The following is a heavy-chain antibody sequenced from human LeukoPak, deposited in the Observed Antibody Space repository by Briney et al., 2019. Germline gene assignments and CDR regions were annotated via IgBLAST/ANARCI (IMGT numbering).Heavy chain of an antibody. V-gene: IGHV3-74*01. J-gene: IGHJ3*02. D-gene: IGHD3-10*01. CDR3: AKNYYGSGSYYNAGAFDI. CDR1: GFTFSSYW. CDR2: INTDGSST. Sequence: GGSLRLSCAASGFTFSSYWMHWVRQAPGKGLVWVSRINTDGSSTSYADSVKGRFTISRDNAKNTLYLQMDSLRAEDTAVYYCAKNYYGSGSYYNAGAFDIWGQGTMVTVSS.